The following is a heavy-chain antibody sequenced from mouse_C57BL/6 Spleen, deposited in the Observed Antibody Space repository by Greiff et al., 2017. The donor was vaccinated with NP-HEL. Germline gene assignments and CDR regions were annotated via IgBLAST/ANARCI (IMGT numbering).Heavy chain of an antibody. Sequence: VQLQQPGTELVKPGASVTLSCKASGYTFTSYWMHWVKQRPGQGLEWIGNINPSNGGTNYNEKFKSKATLTVDKSSSTTYMQLSSLTSEDSAVNDCARGRLGSPGGMAMDYWGQGTSVTVSS. D-gene: IGHD2-10*02. J-gene: IGHJ4*01. CDR3: ARGRLGSPGGMAMDY. V-gene: IGHV1-53*01. CDR1: GYTFTSYW. CDR2: INPSNGGT.